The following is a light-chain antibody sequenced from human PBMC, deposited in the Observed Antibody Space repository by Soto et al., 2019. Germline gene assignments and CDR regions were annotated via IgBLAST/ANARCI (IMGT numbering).Light chain of an antibody. J-gene: IGKJ4*01. CDR3: QQYENLPLT. Sequence: DMRMTQSPFSLPASIGDRVTIXXQASQDISNYLNWYQQKPGKAPKLXIYDASNLETGVPSRFSGSGSGTDFTFTISSLQPEDIATYYCQQYENLPLTFGGGTKVDIK. CDR2: DAS. CDR1: QDISNY. V-gene: IGKV1-33*01.